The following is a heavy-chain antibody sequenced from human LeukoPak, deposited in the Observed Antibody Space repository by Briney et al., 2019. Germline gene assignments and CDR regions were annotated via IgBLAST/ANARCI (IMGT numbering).Heavy chain of an antibody. CDR3: ARDCEDRDYWDAFDI. D-gene: IGHD4-17*01. J-gene: IGHJ3*02. CDR2: INPNSGGT. CDR1: GYTFTGYY. V-gene: IGHV1-2*02. Sequence: ASVKVSCKASGYTFTGYYMHWVRQAPGQGLEWMGWINPNSGGTNYAQKFQGRVTMTRDTSISTAYMELSRLRSDDTAVYYCARDCEDRDYWDAFDIWGQGTMVTVSS.